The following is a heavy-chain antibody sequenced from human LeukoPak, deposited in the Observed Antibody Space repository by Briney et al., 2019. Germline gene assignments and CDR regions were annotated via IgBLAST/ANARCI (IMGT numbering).Heavy chain of an antibody. CDR2: ISSSSSTI. V-gene: IGHV3-48*02. CDR1: GFTFSSYA. J-gene: IGHJ4*02. Sequence: GGSLRLSCAASGFTFSSYAMSWVRQAPGKGLEWVSYISSSSSTIYYADSVKGRFTISRDNAKNSLYLQMYSLRDEDTAVYYCAREAGQLWPRFGYWGQGTLVTVSS. D-gene: IGHD5-18*01. CDR3: AREAGQLWPRFGY.